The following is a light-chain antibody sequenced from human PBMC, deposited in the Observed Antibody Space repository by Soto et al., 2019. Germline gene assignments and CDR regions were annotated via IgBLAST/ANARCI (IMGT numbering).Light chain of an antibody. CDR3: QQYHIYSWT. J-gene: IGKJ1*01. CDR1: QDIGTW. Sequence: IQMTQSPSTLSASVGARVTITCRASQDIGTWLAWYQQKPEKAPKVLIYRASHLESGVPSRFSASGSGTEFSLTINSLQADDFATYYCQQYHIYSWTFGQGTKVDIK. CDR2: RAS. V-gene: IGKV1-5*03.